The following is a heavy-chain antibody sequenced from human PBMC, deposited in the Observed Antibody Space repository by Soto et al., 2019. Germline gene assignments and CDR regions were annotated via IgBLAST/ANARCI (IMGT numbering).Heavy chain of an antibody. V-gene: IGHV1-69*13. CDR2: IIPIFGTA. CDR1: GGTFSSYA. J-gene: IGHJ6*02. CDR3: ARDQDIVVVTAATPEGVYYYYGMDV. D-gene: IGHD2-2*02. Sequence: GASVKVSCKASGGTFSSYAISWVRQAPGQGLEWMGGIIPIFGTANYAQKFQGRVTINAHESTRTAYMELSSLRSEDTAVYYCARDQDIVVVTAATPEGVYYYYGMDVWGQGTTVTVSS.